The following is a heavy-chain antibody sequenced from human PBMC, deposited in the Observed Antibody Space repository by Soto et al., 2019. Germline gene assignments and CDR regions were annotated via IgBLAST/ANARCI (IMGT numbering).Heavy chain of an antibody. D-gene: IGHD3-9*01. CDR2: ITWNSVAL. Sequence: VQLVESGGGLVRPGGSLRLSCAASGFSFDDHAMHWVRQAPGKGLEWISAITWNSVALDYAASVKGRFTISRDNAKKSLYLQMDNLIPEDTALYYCAKERVRDFDGWGQGTLVTVSS. CDR3: AKERVRDFDG. V-gene: IGHV3-9*01. CDR1: GFSFDDHA. J-gene: IGHJ4*02.